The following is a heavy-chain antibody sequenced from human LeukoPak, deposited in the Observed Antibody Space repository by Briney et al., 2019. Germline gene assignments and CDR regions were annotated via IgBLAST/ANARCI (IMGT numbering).Heavy chain of an antibody. J-gene: IGHJ4*02. CDR2: IYSGGST. V-gene: IGHV3-66*01. CDR1: GFTVSSNY. CDR3: AKGTPYYDILTGYLDY. Sequence: GGSLRLSCAASGFTVSSNYMSGVRQAPGKGLEWVSVIYSGGSTYYADSVKGRFTISRDNSKNTLYLQMNSLRAEDTAVYYCAKGTPYYDILTGYLDYWGQGTLVTVSS. D-gene: IGHD3-9*01.